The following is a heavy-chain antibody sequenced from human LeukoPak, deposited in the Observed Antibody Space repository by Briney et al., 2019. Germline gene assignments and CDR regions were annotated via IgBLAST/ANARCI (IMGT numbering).Heavy chain of an antibody. Sequence: PGGSLRLSCAASGFTFSSYAMSWVRQAPGKGLEWVANIKQDGSEKYYVDSVKGRFTISRDNAKNSLYLQMNSLRAEDTAVYYCAKTRWGAPDYWGQGTLVTVSS. CDR1: GFTFSSYA. D-gene: IGHD3-16*01. J-gene: IGHJ4*02. CDR2: IKQDGSEK. CDR3: AKTRWGAPDY. V-gene: IGHV3-7*01.